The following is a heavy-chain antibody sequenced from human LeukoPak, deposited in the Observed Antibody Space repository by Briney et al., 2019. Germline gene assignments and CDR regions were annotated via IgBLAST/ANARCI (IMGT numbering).Heavy chain of an antibody. Sequence: GGSLRLSCAASGFTFSSYSMNWVRQAPGKGLEWVSSISSSCSYIYYADSVKGRFTISRDNAKNSLYLQMNSLRAEDTAVYYCARGGSASGAASSFDYWGQGTLVTVSS. J-gene: IGHJ4*02. V-gene: IGHV3-21*01. CDR3: ARGGSASGAASSFDY. CDR2: ISSSCSYI. D-gene: IGHD1-26*01. CDR1: GFTFSSYS.